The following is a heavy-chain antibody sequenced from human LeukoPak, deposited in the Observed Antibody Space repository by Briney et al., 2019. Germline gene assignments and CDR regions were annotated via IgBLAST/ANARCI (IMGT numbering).Heavy chain of an antibody. CDR3: ARSFLQQWDEFYFDY. CDR1: GFTVSGNY. V-gene: IGHV3-53*04. J-gene: IGHJ4*02. D-gene: IGHD5-18*01. CDR2: IYSGGST. Sequence: PGGSLRLSCAASGFTVSGNYMTWVRQAPGKGLEWVSVIYSGGSTYYADSVKGRFTISRHNSKNTLYLQMNSLRAEDTAVYYCARSFLQQWDEFYFDYWGQGTLVTVSS.